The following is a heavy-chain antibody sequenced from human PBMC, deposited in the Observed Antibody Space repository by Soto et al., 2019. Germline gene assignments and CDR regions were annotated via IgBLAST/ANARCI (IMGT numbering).Heavy chain of an antibody. CDR2: IYPGDSDT. CDR3: ARTRSFTLGFYYDGMDV. D-gene: IGHD6-6*01. V-gene: IGHV5-51*01. J-gene: IGHJ6*02. Sequence: ESLKISCQGSGYSFASYWIGWVRQMPGKDLEWMGIIYPGDSDTRYSPSFQGQVTISAGKSLRTAYLQWTSLKASDTALYYCARTRSFTLGFYYDGMDVWGQGTTVTVSS. CDR1: GYSFASYW.